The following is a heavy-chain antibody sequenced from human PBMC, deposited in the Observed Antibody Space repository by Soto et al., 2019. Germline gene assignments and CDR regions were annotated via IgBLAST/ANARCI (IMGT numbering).Heavy chain of an antibody. CDR1: GSTFSSYG. V-gene: IGHV3-30*03. D-gene: IGHD1-26*01. CDR2: ISYDGSNK. CDR3: VRNSPSSAEYFQH. J-gene: IGHJ1*01. Sequence: QVQLVESGGGVVQPGRSLRLSCAASGSTFSSYGMHWVRQAPGKGLEWVAVISYDGSNKYYADSVKGRFTISRDNSKNTLYLQMNSLRAEDTAVYYCVRNSPSSAEYFQHWGQCTLVTVSS.